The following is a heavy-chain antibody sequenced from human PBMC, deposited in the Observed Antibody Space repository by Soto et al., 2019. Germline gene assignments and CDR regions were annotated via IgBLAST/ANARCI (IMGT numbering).Heavy chain of an antibody. CDR2: IYWDDDK. CDR3: TQSIAARPVLGAYDV. J-gene: IGHJ3*01. D-gene: IGHD6-6*01. CDR1: GLSLSTPGVG. V-gene: IGHV2-5*02. Sequence: QITLKESGPTLVKPTQTLTLTCTFSGLSLSTPGVGVGWIRQPPGKALEWLAVIYWDDDKRYSTSLKSRLTISNDTSKNQVVLTMTNMDPVDTATYYCTQSIAARPVLGAYDVWGQGTMVTVSS.